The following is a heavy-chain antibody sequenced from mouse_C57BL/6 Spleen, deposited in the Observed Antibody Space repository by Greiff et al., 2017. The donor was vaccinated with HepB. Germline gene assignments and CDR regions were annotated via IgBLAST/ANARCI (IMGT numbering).Heavy chain of an antibody. J-gene: IGHJ3*01. Sequence: VMLVESGPGLVAPSQSLSITCTVSGFSLTSYSISWVRQPPGKGLAWLGVIWTGGGRNYNSALKARLSISNDNSKSQVFLKMNSLQTDDTARYYCARNWYDYDGAWFAYWGQGTLVTVSA. CDR2: IWTGGGR. D-gene: IGHD2-4*01. CDR3: ARNWYDYDGAWFAY. V-gene: IGHV2-9-1*01. CDR1: GFSLTSYS.